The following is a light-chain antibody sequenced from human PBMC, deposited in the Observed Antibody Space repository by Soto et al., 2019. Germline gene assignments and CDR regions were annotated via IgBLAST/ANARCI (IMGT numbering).Light chain of an antibody. V-gene: IGKV3-11*01. CDR1: QSVGTY. J-gene: IGKJ3*01. Sequence: EIVLTQSPATLSLSPGERATLSCRASQSVGTYLAWYQHKAGQTPRLLIYDAFNRATGIPARFSGSGSGTDFTLTISSLEPEDFAIYYCQQRTNWLFTFGAGTRVDI. CDR2: DAF. CDR3: QQRTNWLFT.